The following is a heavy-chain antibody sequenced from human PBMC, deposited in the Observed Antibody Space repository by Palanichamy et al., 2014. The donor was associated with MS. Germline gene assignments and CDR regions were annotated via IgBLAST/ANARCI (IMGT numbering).Heavy chain of an antibody. J-gene: IGHJ4*02. CDR3: TTGLGYCSSTSCYQNDY. CDR1: GFTFSNAW. Sequence: EVQLVESGGGLVKPGGSLRLSCAASGFTFSNAWMSWVRQAPGKGLEWVGRIKSKTDGGTTDYAAPVKGRFTISRDDSKNTLYLQMNSLKTEDTAVYYRTTGLGYCSSTSCYQNDYWGQGTLVTVSS. D-gene: IGHD2-2*01. CDR2: IKSKTDGGTT. V-gene: IGHV3-15*01.